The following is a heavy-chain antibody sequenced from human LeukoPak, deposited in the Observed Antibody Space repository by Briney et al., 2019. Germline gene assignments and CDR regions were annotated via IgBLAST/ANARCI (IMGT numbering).Heavy chain of an antibody. CDR3: ASRSSSTSCCKSDY. D-gene: IGHD2-2*01. CDR1: GGSFSGYY. J-gene: IGHJ4*02. Sequence: SETLSLTCAVYGGSFSGYYWSWLRQPPGKGLEWIGEINHSGSTNYNPSLKSRVTISVDTSKNQFSLKLSSVTAADTAVYYCASRSSSTSCCKSDYWGQGTLVTVSS. CDR2: INHSGST. V-gene: IGHV4-34*01.